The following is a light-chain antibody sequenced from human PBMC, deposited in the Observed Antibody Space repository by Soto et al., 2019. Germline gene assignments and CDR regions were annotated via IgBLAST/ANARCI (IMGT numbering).Light chain of an antibody. CDR1: SGHSSYA. J-gene: IGLJ2*01. V-gene: IGLV4-69*01. CDR2: LNSDGSH. Sequence: QLVLTQSPSASASLGASVKLTCTLSSGHSSYAIAWHQQQPEKGPRYLMNLNSDGSHSKGDGIPDRFSGSSSGAERCLTISSLQSEDEADYYCQTWGTGILVFGGGTKVTVL. CDR3: QTWGTGILV.